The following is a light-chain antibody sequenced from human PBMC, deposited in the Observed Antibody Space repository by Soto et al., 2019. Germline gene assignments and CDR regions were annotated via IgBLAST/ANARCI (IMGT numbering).Light chain of an antibody. CDR2: TAS. CDR3: QQSYNAPA. V-gene: IGKV1-39*01. J-gene: IGKJ2*01. CDR1: QNISNF. Sequence: DIQMTQSPSSLSASVGDRVTITCRASQNISNFLNWYQQKPGKAPNLLIYTASSLQSGVPSRFSGSGSGTDFTLTISSLQPEDFATYFCQQSYNAPAFGQGTKLEIK.